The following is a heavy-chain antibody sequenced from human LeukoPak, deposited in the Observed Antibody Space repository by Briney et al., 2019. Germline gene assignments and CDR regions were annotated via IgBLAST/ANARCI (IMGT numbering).Heavy chain of an antibody. CDR1: GGTFISYA. CDR3: ARWRSRYGDYVD. D-gene: IGHD4-17*01. J-gene: IGHJ4*02. CDR2: IIPILGIA. Sequence: ASVTVSFKASGGTFISYAISWVRQAPGQGREWMGRIIPILGIANYAQKFQGRVTITADKSTSTAYMELSSLRSEDTAVYYCARWRSRYGDYVDWGQGTLVPVSS. V-gene: IGHV1-69*04.